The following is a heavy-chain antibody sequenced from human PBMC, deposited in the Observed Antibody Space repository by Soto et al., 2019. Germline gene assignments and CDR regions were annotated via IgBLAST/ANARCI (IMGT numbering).Heavy chain of an antibody. J-gene: IGHJ4*02. CDR2: IKAYSGNT. CDR1: GYTFATST. V-gene: IGHV1-18*01. D-gene: IGHD4-17*01. Sequence: QLPLVQSGPEAKKPGASVKVSCKASGYTFATSTISWLRQAPGQGPEWMGWIKAYSGNTNYAQKLQGRFTMTTDTSTSTGYRELRSLTTDDTAIYYCAIADYGDDDYWGQGTLVTVSS. CDR3: AIADYGDDDY.